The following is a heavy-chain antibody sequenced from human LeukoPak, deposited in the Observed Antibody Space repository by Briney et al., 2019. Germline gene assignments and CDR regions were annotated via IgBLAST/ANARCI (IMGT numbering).Heavy chain of an antibody. J-gene: IGHJ3*02. CDR1: GGSISSYY. CDR2: IYYSGST. Sequence: SETLSLTCTVSGGSISSYYWSWIRQPPGKGLEWIGYIYYSGSTNYNPSLKSRVTISVDTSKNQFSLKLSSVTAADTAVYYCARIGDGYLDAFDIWGQGTMVTVSS. CDR3: ARIGDGYLDAFDI. V-gene: IGHV4-59*08. D-gene: IGHD5-18*01.